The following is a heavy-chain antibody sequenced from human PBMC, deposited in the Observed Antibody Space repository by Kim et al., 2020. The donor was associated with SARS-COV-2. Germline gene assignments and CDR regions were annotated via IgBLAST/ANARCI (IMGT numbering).Heavy chain of an antibody. CDR3: ARQRITMVRGFFDY. V-gene: IGHV4-4*02. Sequence: NPSLKSRVTISVDKSKNQFSLKLSSVTAADTAVYYCARQRITMVRGFFDYWGQGTLVTVSS. J-gene: IGHJ4*02. D-gene: IGHD3-10*01.